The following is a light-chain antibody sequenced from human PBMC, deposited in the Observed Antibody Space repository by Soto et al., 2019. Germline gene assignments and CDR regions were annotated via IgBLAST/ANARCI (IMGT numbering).Light chain of an antibody. J-gene: IGLJ1*01. CDR3: QSSDSRLSGSDV. V-gene: IGLV1-40*01. Sequence: QSVLTQPPSVSGAPGQRVTISCTGSSSNIGSGYHAHWYQQLPGAAPQLLIFGDSNRPSGVPDRFSGSKSGTSASLAITGLQADDEADYYCQSSDSRLSGSDVFVTGTKLTVL. CDR1: SSNIGSGYH. CDR2: GDS.